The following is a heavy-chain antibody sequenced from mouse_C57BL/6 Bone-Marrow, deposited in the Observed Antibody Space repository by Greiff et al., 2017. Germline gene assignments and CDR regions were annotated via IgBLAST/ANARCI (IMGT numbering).Heavy chain of an antibody. CDR1: YTFSRRVH. J-gene: IGHJ4*01. Sequence: QVQLQQSGPELARPWASVKISCQAFYTFSRRVHFAIRDTNYWMQWVKQRTGQGLEWIGAIYPGNGDTSYNQKFKGKATLPADKSSSTVYMQLIGLTSEDSAVYYWACYAIGGMDYWGQGTSVTVSS. V-gene: IGHV1-87*01. D-gene: IGHD6-5*01. CDR2: GQGLEWIG. CDR3: SEDSAVYYWACYAIGGMDY.